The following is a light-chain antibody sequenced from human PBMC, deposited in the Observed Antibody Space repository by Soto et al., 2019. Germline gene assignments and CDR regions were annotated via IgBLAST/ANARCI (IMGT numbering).Light chain of an antibody. V-gene: IGKV1-39*01. J-gene: IGKJ1*01. Sequence: DIQITQSPSSLSASVGDRFAITCRASQSISSYLNWYQQKPGKAPKLLTYAASSLQSGVPSRFSGSGSGTDFTLTISSLQPEDFATYYCQQSYSIPWKFGQGTKVDIK. CDR2: AAS. CDR3: QQSYSIPWK. CDR1: QSISSY.